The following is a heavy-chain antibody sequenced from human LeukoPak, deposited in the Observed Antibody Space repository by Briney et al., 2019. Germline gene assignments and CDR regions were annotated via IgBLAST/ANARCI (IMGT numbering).Heavy chain of an antibody. CDR1: GFTVSSNY. CDR3: AKGKADYYYYYMDV. CDR2: IYSGGST. Sequence: GGSLRLSCAASGFTVSSNYMSWVRQAPGKGLEWVSVIYSGGSTYYADSVKGRFTISRDNSKNTLYLQMNSLRAEDTAVYYCAKGKADYYYYYMDVWGKGTTVTVSS. V-gene: IGHV3-53*01. J-gene: IGHJ6*03.